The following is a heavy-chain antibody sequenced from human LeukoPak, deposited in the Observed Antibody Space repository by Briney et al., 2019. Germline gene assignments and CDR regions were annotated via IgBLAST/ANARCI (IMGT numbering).Heavy chain of an antibody. CDR3: ARDRGDYDFWSGYSQTDAFDI. CDR1: GGSISSSNYY. V-gene: IGHV4-61*01. D-gene: IGHD3-3*01. J-gene: IGHJ3*02. CDR2: IYYSGST. Sequence: PSETLSLTCTVSGGSISSSNYYWSWIRQPPGKGLEWIGYIYYSGSTNYNPSLKSRVTISVDTSKNQFSLKLSSVTAADTAVYYCARDRGDYDFWSGYSQTDAFDIWGQGTMVTVSS.